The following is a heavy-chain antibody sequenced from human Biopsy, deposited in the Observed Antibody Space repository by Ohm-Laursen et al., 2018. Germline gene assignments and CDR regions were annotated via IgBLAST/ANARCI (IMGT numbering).Heavy chain of an antibody. D-gene: IGHD3-22*01. CDR1: GGTFTNHA. CDR2: SIPLFNTA. V-gene: IGHV1-69*06. Sequence: SVKVSCKASGGTFTNHAVGWVRQAPGQGLEWVGSSIPLFNTANYADKFRGRVTLTADKSTTTAYMELSSLRSEDTAIYYCARFPLGAYDDSGSYRAVEHWYFDLWGRGTLVTVSS. CDR3: ARFPLGAYDDSGSYRAVEHWYFDL. J-gene: IGHJ2*01.